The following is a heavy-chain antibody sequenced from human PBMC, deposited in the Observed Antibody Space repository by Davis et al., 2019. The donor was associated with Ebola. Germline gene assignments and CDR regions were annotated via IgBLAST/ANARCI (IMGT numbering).Heavy chain of an antibody. J-gene: IGHJ6*04. D-gene: IGHD2-15*01. Sequence: GGSLRLSCAASGFTFSTYSMSWVRQAPGKGLEWVSSISSSSSYIYYADSVKGRFTISRDNAKNSLYLQMNSLRAGDTAVYCCAREVYCSGGSCLYGMDVWGKGTTVTVSS. CDR1: GFTFSTYS. CDR3: AREVYCSGGSCLYGMDV. CDR2: ISSSSSYI. V-gene: IGHV3-21*01.